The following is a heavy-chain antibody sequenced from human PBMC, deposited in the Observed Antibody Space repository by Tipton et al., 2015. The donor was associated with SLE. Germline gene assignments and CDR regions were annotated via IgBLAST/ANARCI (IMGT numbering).Heavy chain of an antibody. Sequence: TLSLTCAVYGGSFSGYYWTWIRQPPGKGLEWIGEIHQSGSVNYNPSLKSRLTISKDPSKSQFSLNLTSVTAADTAVYYCARDQVGVGDFDFWGLGTLVTVSS. CDR3: ARDQVGVGDFDF. CDR1: GGSFSGYY. CDR2: IHQSGSV. J-gene: IGHJ4*02. D-gene: IGHD3-16*01. V-gene: IGHV4-34*01.